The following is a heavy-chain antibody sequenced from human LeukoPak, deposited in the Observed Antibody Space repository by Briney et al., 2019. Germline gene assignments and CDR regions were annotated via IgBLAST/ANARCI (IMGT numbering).Heavy chain of an antibody. Sequence: GGSLRLSCAASGFTFSSYAMHWVRQAPGKGLEWVAVTSYDGSNKYYADSVKGRFTISRDNSKNTLYLQMNSLRAEDTAVYYCAKDQFYSGYDLPDYWGQGTLVTVSS. CDR2: TSYDGSNK. CDR1: GFTFSSYA. D-gene: IGHD5-12*01. J-gene: IGHJ4*02. V-gene: IGHV3-30-3*01. CDR3: AKDQFYSGYDLPDY.